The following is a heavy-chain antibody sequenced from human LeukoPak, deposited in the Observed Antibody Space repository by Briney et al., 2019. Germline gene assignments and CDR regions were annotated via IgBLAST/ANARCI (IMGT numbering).Heavy chain of an antibody. CDR1: GFTFSSFS. CDR3: ARSYTYDIWSGLSDY. CDR2: ISATSSTI. V-gene: IGHV3-48*02. Sequence: PGGSLRLSCAASGFTFSSFSMSWVRQAPGKGLEWVSYISATSSTIYYAHSVKGRFTISRDNAKNSLCLQMKSLRDEDTAVYYCARSYTYDIWSGLSDYWGQGTLVTVSS. J-gene: IGHJ4*02. D-gene: IGHD3-3*01.